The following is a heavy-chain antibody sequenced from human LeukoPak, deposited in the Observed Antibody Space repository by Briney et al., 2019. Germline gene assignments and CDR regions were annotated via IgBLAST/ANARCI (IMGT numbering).Heavy chain of an antibody. J-gene: IGHJ6*02. CDR3: ARRLSGYSSSWCMDV. CDR1: GGSISSYY. V-gene: IGHV4-59*12. Sequence: PSETLSLTCTVSGGSISSYYWSWIRQPPGKGLEWIGNIYYSGSTNYNPSLKSRVTISVDTSKNQFSLKLSSVTAADTAVYYCARRLSGYSSSWCMDVWGQGTTVTV. D-gene: IGHD6-13*01. CDR2: IYYSGST.